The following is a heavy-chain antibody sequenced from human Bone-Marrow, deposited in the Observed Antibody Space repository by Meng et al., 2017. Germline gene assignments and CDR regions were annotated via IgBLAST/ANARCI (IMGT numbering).Heavy chain of an antibody. J-gene: IGHJ4*02. CDR3: ATGAAAADH. D-gene: IGHD6-13*01. CDR1: GFRVTDAW. Sequence: LVESGGGLGRPGGSLRLSCVASGFRVTDAWMSWVRQAPGKGLEWVGRINSNRDGGTTDYAAPVKGRFTISRDDSKNTLYLQMNSLITEDTGVYFCATGAAAADHWGQGTLVTVSS. V-gene: IGHV3-15*01. CDR2: INSNRDGGTT.